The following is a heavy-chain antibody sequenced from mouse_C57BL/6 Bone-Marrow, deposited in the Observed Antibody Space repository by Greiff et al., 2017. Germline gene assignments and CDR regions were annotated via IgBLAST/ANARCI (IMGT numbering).Heavy chain of an antibody. J-gene: IGHJ3*01. CDR3: ASLLWLRRAWFAY. CDR1: GYSITSDY. Sequence: DVKLQESGPGLAKPSQTLSLTCSVTGYSITSDYWNWIRKFPGNKLEYMGYISYSGSTYYNPSLKSRISITRDTSKNQYYLQLNSVTTEDTATYYCASLLWLRRAWFAYWGQGTLVTVSA. D-gene: IGHD2-2*01. V-gene: IGHV3-8*01. CDR2: ISYSGST.